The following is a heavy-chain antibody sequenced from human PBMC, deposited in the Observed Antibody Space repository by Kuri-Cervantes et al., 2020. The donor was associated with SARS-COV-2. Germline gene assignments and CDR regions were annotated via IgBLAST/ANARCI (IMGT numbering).Heavy chain of an antibody. CDR2: ISGSGGST. CDR3: AREGYSSGGTGGFDY. J-gene: IGHJ4*02. D-gene: IGHD6-19*01. V-gene: IGHV3-23*01. CDR1: GFTFSSYA. Sequence: GESLKISCAASGFTFSSYAMSWVRQAPGKGLEWVSAISGSGGSTYYADSVKGRFTISRDNSKNTLYLQMNSLRAEDTAVYYCAREGYSSGGTGGFDYWGQGTLVTVSS.